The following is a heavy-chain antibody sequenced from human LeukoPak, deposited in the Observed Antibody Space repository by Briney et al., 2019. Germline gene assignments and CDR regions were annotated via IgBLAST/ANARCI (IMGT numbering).Heavy chain of an antibody. D-gene: IGHD5-12*01. J-gene: IGHJ4*02. V-gene: IGHV1-18*01. CDR3: ARSPTWKKVAVTTKYYFDY. CDR2: ISAYNGNT. Sequence: ASVKVSCKASGYTFTSYGISWVRQAPGQGLEWMGWISAYNGNTNYAQKLQGRVTMTTDTSTSTAYMELRSLRSDDTAVYYCARSPTWKKVAVTTKYYFDYWGQGTLVTVSS. CDR1: GYTFTSYG.